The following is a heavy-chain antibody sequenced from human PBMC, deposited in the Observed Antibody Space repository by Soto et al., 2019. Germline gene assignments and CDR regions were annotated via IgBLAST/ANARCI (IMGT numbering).Heavy chain of an antibody. Sequence: EMQLLESGGGLVQPGGSLRLSCAASGFAFSSFGMSWVRQAPGKGLEWVSAVSGSGGSTYYAESVKGRFTISRDNSKNTVYLQMNSLRAEDAAVYYCAKDSEGVGPSTGRFDPWGQGTLVTVSS. V-gene: IGHV3-23*01. CDR3: AKDSEGVGPSTGRFDP. CDR2: VSGSGGST. J-gene: IGHJ5*02. CDR1: GFAFSSFG. D-gene: IGHD3-10*01.